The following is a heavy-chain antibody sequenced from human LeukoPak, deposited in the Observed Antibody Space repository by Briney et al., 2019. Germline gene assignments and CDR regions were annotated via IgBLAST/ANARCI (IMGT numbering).Heavy chain of an antibody. CDR3: ASSVLSFGDY. D-gene: IGHD3-10*01. V-gene: IGHV3-7*03. CDR1: GFTISNYW. J-gene: IGHJ4*02. CDR2: IKQDGSEK. Sequence: GVALRLSCAASGFTISNYWMSWVRQAPGKGLEWVANIKQDGSEKYYVDSVKGRFTISRDNAKNSLYLQMNSLRAEDTAVYYCASSVLSFGDYWGQGILVTVSS.